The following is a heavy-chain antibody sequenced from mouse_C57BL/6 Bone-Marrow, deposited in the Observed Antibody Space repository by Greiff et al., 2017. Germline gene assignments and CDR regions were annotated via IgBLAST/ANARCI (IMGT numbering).Heavy chain of an antibody. D-gene: IGHD1-1*01. CDR1: GYTFTSYW. J-gene: IGHJ4*01. Sequence: VQVVESGAELAKPGASVKLSCKASGYTFTSYWMHWVKQRPGQGLEWIGYINPSSGYTKYNQKFKDKATLTADKSSSTAYMQLSSLTYEDSAVYYCARGHFITTVVATVDYAMDYWGQGTSVTVSS. CDR2: INPSSGYT. V-gene: IGHV1-7*01. CDR3: ARGHFITTVVATVDYAMDY.